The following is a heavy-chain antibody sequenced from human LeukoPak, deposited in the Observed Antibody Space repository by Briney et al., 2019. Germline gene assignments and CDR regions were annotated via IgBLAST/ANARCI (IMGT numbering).Heavy chain of an antibody. Sequence: GGSLRLSCAASGFILSTYTMNWVRRAPGKGLEWVSYISSSSRIIYYADSVKGRFTISRDNATNSLYLQMTSLRAEDTAVYYCARRFWYAFDIWGQGTMVTVSS. CDR2: ISSSSRII. J-gene: IGHJ3*02. CDR1: GFILSTYT. V-gene: IGHV3-48*01. D-gene: IGHD3-3*01. CDR3: ARRFWYAFDI.